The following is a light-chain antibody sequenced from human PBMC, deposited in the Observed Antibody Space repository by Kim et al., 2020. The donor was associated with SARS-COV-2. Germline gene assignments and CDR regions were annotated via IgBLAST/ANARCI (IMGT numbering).Light chain of an antibody. J-gene: IGKJ2*01. V-gene: IGKV1-5*01. CDR2: DAS. CDR1: QSISSW. Sequence: DIQMTQSPSTLSASVGDRVTITCRASQSISSWLAWYQQKPGKAPKLLIYDASSLESGVPSRFSGSGSGTEFTRTISSLQPDDFATYYCQQYNSYRYTFGQGTKLEI. CDR3: QQYNSYRYT.